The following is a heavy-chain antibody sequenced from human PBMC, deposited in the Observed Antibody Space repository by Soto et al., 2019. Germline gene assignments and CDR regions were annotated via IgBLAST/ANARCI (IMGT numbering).Heavy chain of an antibody. V-gene: IGHV1-69*13. Sequence: SVKVSCKASGGTFSSYAISWVRQAPGQGLEWMGGIIPIFGTANYAQKFQGRVTITADESTSTAYMELSSLRSEDTAVYYCARESYSGYDYSAYYYYGMDVWGQGTTVTVSS. J-gene: IGHJ6*02. D-gene: IGHD5-12*01. CDR1: GGTFSSYA. CDR2: IIPIFGTA. CDR3: ARESYSGYDYSAYYYYGMDV.